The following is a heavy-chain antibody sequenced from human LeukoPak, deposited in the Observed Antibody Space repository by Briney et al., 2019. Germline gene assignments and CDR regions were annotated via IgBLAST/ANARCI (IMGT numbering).Heavy chain of an antibody. D-gene: IGHD3-10*01. J-gene: IGHJ3*02. CDR3: ARVDWEGSGSFSHPDAFDI. V-gene: IGHV3-33*08. CDR1: GFTFSSYE. CDR2: IWYDGSNK. Sequence: GGSLRLSCAASGFTFSSYEMNWVRQAPGKGLEWVAVIWYDGSNKYYADSVKGRFTISRDNSKNTLYLQMNSLRAEDTAVYYCARVDWEGSGSFSHPDAFDIWGQGTMVTVSS.